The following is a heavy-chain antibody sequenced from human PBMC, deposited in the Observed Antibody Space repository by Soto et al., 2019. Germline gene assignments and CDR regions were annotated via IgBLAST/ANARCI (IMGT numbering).Heavy chain of an antibody. V-gene: IGHV3-23*01. Sequence: EVQLLESGGGLVQPGGSLRLSCAASGFTFSSYAMSWLRQSPGKGLEWVSGSSGRGVSTFYADSVRGQFTISRDTSKRTLYLQMNTRRAAATAVYHCSNYPEVRSESEGRYFELWGRGTRVTVSS. CDR2: SSGRGVST. J-gene: IGHJ2*01. CDR1: GFTFSSYA. D-gene: IGHD4-4*01. CDR3: SNYPEVRSESEGRYFEL.